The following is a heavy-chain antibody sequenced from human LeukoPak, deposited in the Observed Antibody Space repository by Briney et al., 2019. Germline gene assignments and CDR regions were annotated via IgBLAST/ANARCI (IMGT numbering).Heavy chain of an antibody. CDR3: ARGGEDYGDYVVY. CDR1: GGSISSGDYY. Sequence: PSETLSLTCTVSGGSISSGDYYWSWIRQPPGKGLEWIGYIYYSGSTYYNPSLKSRVTISVDTSKNQFSLKLSSVTAADTAVYYCARGGEDYGDYVVYRGQGTLVTVSS. D-gene: IGHD4-17*01. CDR2: IYYSGST. V-gene: IGHV4-30-4*01. J-gene: IGHJ4*02.